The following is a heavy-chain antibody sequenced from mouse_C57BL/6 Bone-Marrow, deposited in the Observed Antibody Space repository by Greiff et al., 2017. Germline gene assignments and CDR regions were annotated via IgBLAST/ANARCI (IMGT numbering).Heavy chain of an antibody. J-gene: IGHJ4*01. Sequence: QVQLQQSGAELARPGASVKLSCKASGYTFTSYGISWVKQRTGQGLEWIGEIYPRSGNTYYNEKFKGKATLTADKSSSTAYMELRSLTSEDSVVYFCARRLWKDMDYWGQGTSVTVSS. CDR2: IYPRSGNT. CDR3: ARRLWKDMDY. CDR1: GYTFTSYG. V-gene: IGHV1-81*01.